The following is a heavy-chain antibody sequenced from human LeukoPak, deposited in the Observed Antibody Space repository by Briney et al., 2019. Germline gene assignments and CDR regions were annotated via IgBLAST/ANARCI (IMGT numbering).Heavy chain of an antibody. CDR3: ATGNALAFDI. CDR2: INSDGSST. CDR1: GFTFSSYW. D-gene: IGHD1-1*01. J-gene: IGHJ3*02. V-gene: IGHV3-74*01. Sequence: PGGSLRLSCAASGFTFSSYWMHWVRQVPGKGLVWVSRINSDGSSTTYADSVKGRFTISRDNGKNTLYLQINSLRAEDTAVYYCATGNALAFDIWGQGTVVTVSS.